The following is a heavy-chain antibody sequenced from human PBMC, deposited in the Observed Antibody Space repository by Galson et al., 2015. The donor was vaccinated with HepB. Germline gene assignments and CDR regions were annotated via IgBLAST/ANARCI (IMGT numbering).Heavy chain of an antibody. CDR3: TTVTSGTYQLGFDP. Sequence: SLRLSCAASGFTFSNAWMSWVRQAPGKGLEWVGRIKSKTDGGTTDYAAPVKGRFTISRDDSKNTLYLQMNSLKTEDTAVYYCTTVTSGTYQLGFDPWGQGTLVTVSS. D-gene: IGHD1-1*01. J-gene: IGHJ5*02. CDR1: GFTFSNAW. CDR2: IKSKTDGGTT. V-gene: IGHV3-15*01.